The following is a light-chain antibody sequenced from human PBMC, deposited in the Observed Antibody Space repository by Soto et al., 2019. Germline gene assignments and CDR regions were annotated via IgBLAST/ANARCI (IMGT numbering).Light chain of an antibody. CDR1: RSDFGTSYL. Sequence: QSVLTQPASVSGSPGQSITISCIGTRSDFGTSYLFSWYQQYPGKAPKLIIYEGTKRPSGVSNRFSGSRSGNTASLTVSGLQAEDEADYFCCSYAATFSVFGGGTKLTVL. V-gene: IGLV2-23*01. J-gene: IGLJ3*02. CDR3: CSYAATFSV. CDR2: EGT.